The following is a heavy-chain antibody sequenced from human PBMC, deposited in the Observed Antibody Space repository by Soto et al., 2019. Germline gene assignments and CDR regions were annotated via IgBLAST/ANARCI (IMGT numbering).Heavy chain of an antibody. Sequence: GASVKVSCKASGGTFSSYAISWVRQAPGQGLEWMGRIIPILGIANYAQRFQGRVTITADKSTSTAYMELSSLRSDDTAVYYCARSIGSSSVFVGVYYYYYMDVWGKGTTVTVSS. V-gene: IGHV1-69*04. J-gene: IGHJ6*03. D-gene: IGHD6-6*01. CDR1: GGTFSSYA. CDR2: IIPILGIA. CDR3: ARSIGSSSVFVGVYYYYYMDV.